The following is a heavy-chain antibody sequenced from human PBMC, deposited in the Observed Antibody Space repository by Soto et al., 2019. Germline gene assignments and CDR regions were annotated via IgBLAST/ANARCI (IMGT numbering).Heavy chain of an antibody. CDR3: AMGIAAAGTNYYYYGMDV. Sequence: SETLSLTCAVYGGSFSGYYWSWIRQPPGKGLEWIGEINHSGSTNYNPSLKSRVTISVDTSKNQFSLKLSSATAADTAVYYCAMGIAAAGTNYYYYGMDVWGQGTTVTVSS. CDR1: GGSFSGYY. V-gene: IGHV4-34*01. CDR2: INHSGST. D-gene: IGHD6-13*01. J-gene: IGHJ6*02.